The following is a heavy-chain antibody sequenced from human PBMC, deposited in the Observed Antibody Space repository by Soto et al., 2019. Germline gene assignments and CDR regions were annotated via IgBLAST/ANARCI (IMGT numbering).Heavy chain of an antibody. CDR1: GYTFTGYY. CDR2: INPNSGGT. J-gene: IGHJ6*02. D-gene: IGHD3-16*01. Sequence: ASVKVSCKASGYTFTGYYMHWVRQAPGQGLEWMGWINPNSGGTNYAQKFQGWVTMTRDTSISTAYMELSRLRSDDTAVYYCARANTTFSDMDVWGQGTTVTVSS. CDR3: ARANTTFSDMDV. V-gene: IGHV1-2*04.